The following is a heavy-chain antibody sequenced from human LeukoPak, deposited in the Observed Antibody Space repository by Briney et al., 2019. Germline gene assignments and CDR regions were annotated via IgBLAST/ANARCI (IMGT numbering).Heavy chain of an antibody. Sequence: GGSLRLPCAASGFTFSNYWMSWVRQAPGKGLEWVAHINMDGGETYYVDSVKGRFTISRDNAKNSLYLQMNSLRVEDTAVYYCARDKVTYWGQGTLVTVSS. CDR3: ARDKVTY. J-gene: IGHJ4*02. CDR2: INMDGGET. V-gene: IGHV3-7*01. CDR1: GFTFSNYW.